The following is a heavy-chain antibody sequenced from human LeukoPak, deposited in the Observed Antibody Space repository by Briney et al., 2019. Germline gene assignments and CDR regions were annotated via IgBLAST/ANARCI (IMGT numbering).Heavy chain of an antibody. V-gene: IGHV3-53*01. Sequence: PGGSLRLSCAVSDFTISQNYMTWVRQAPGKGLECVSVLFGDGATAYADSVKGRFTISRDNAENTLYLQMNSLRVEDTAVYYCTRGEYYYGSGTVGVDDYWGQGTLVTVSS. J-gene: IGHJ4*02. CDR1: DFTISQNY. D-gene: IGHD3-10*01. CDR2: LFGDGAT. CDR3: TRGEYYYGSGTVGVDDY.